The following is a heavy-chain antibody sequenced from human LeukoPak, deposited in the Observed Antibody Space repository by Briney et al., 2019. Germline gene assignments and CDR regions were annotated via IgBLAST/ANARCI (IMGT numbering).Heavy chain of an antibody. V-gene: IGHV1-8*01. D-gene: IGHD3-9*01. Sequence: ASVKVSCKAPGYTFTSYDINWVRQAPGQGLEWMGWMNPNSGNTGYAQKFQGRVTMTRNTSISTAYMELSSLRSEDTAVYYCAREVDILTVTYAFDIWGQGTMVTVSS. CDR2: MNPNSGNT. CDR3: AREVDILTVTYAFDI. CDR1: GYTFTSYD. J-gene: IGHJ3*02.